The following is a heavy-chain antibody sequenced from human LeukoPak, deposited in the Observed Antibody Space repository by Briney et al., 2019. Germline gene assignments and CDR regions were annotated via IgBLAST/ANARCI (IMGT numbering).Heavy chain of an antibody. J-gene: IGHJ3*02. V-gene: IGHV3-7*01. Sequence: GGSLRLSCAASGFTFSSYWMSWVRQAPGKGLEWVANIKQDGSEKYYVDSVKGRFTISRDNAKNSLYLQMNSLRAEDTAVYYCAGETGSYSADAFDIWGQGTMVTVSS. D-gene: IGHD1-26*01. CDR3: AGETGSYSADAFDI. CDR1: GFTFSSYW. CDR2: IKQDGSEK.